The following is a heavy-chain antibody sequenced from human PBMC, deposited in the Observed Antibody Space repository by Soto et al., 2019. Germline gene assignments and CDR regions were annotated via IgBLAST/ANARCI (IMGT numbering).Heavy chain of an antibody. CDR3: ARVAAGSGSWFDP. Sequence: GGSLRLSCAASGFTFSSYEMNWVRQAPGKGLEWVSYISSSGSTIYYADSVKGRFTISRDNAKNSLYLQMNSLRAEDTAVYYCARVAAGSGSWFDPWGQGTLVTVPS. J-gene: IGHJ5*02. D-gene: IGHD3-10*01. CDR1: GFTFSSYE. CDR2: ISSSGSTI. V-gene: IGHV3-48*03.